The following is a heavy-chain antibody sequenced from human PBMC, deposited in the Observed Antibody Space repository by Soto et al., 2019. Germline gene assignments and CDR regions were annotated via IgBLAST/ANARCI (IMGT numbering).Heavy chain of an antibody. J-gene: IGHJ4*02. CDR1: GYSFTCYW. V-gene: IGHV5-51*01. CDR3: ARHGKSSPMTNYFDS. D-gene: IGHD1-1*01. Sequence: GESLKISCKGSGYSFTCYWIAWVRQMPGKGLECMGIIYPGDSDTRYSPSFQGQVTISVDKSINTAYLQWSSLRASDTAIYYCARHGKSSPMTNYFDSWGQGALVTVSS. CDR2: IYPGDSDT.